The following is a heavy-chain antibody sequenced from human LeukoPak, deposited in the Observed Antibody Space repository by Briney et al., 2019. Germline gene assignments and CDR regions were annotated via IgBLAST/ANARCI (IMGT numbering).Heavy chain of an antibody. V-gene: IGHV4-61*02. CDR3: ARERVGGSGSSDYYYYYGMDV. CDR1: GGSISSGSYY. D-gene: IGHD3-10*01. Sequence: SQTLSLTCTVSGGSISSGSYYWSWIRQPAGKGLEWIGRIYTSGSTNYNPSLKSRVTISVDTSKNQFSLKLSSVTAADTAVYYCARERVGGSGSSDYYYYYGMDVWGQGTTVTVSS. J-gene: IGHJ6*02. CDR2: IYTSGST.